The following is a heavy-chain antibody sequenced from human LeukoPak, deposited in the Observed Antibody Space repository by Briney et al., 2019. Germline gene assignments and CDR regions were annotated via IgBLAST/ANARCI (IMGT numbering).Heavy chain of an antibody. J-gene: IGHJ4*02. Sequence: PGGSLRLSCAASGFTFRSFVMSWVRLAPGMGPEWVSGLNTDGAWTYYADSVKGRFTISRDNSGNTLYLQMNSLRVEDTAVYYCAKSTAGCSGGTCYSALESWGQGTLVTVSS. D-gene: IGHD2-15*01. V-gene: IGHV3-23*01. CDR1: GFTFRSFV. CDR3: AKSTAGCSGGTCYSALES. CDR2: LNTDGAWT.